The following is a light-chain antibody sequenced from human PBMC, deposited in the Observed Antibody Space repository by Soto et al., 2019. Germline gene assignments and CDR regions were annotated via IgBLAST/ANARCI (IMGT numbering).Light chain of an antibody. V-gene: IGKV3-15*01. J-gene: IGKJ3*01. CDR3: HQYDDCPLT. Sequence: EIVMTQSPATLSVSPGERATLSCRASQSVRDNLAWYQQKPGQAPGLLIYGTSIRATGIPARFSGSGSDTEFTLTLSSLQSDDFATYYCHQYDDCPLTGGPGTKVDIK. CDR1: QSVRDN. CDR2: GTS.